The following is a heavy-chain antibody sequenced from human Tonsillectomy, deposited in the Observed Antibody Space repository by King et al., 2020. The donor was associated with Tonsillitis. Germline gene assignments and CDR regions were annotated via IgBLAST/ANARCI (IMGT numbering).Heavy chain of an antibody. CDR3: ASVSDTNGYSYGYYYYDMDV. CDR1: GFTFSSYA. Sequence: VQLVESGGGVVQPGRSLRLSCAASGFTFSSYAIHWVRQAPGKGLEWVAVLSYDERSKYYADSVKGRFTISRDNSKNTMYLQMSSLRVEDTAMYYCASVSDTNGYSYGYYYYDMDVWGQGATVTVSS. D-gene: IGHD3-22*01. V-gene: IGHV3-30-3*01. CDR2: LSYDERSK. J-gene: IGHJ6*02.